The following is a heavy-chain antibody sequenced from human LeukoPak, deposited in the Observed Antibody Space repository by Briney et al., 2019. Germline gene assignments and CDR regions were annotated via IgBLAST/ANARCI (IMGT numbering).Heavy chain of an antibody. Sequence: PSETLSLTCAVSGGSISSSNWWSWVRQPPGKGLEWIGEIYHSGSTNYNPSLKSRVTISEDRSKNQFSLKLSSVTAADTAVYYCATYWGDGSGSWAYNWFDPWGQGTLVTVSS. J-gene: IGHJ5*02. D-gene: IGHD3-10*01. CDR1: GGSISSSNW. CDR3: ATYWGDGSGSWAYNWFDP. CDR2: IYHSGST. V-gene: IGHV4-4*02.